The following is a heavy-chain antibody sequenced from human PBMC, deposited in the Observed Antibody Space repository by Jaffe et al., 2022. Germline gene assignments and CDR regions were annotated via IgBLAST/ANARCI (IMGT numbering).Heavy chain of an antibody. J-gene: IGHJ3*02. V-gene: IGHV1-58*01. D-gene: IGHD1-7*01. CDR1: GFTFTSSA. CDR2: IVVGSGNT. CDR3: AAREVPQTGTTGLGAFDI. Sequence: QMQLVQSGPEVKKPGTSVKVSCKASGFTFTSSAVQWVRQARGQRLEWIGWIVVGSGNTNYAQKFQERVTITRDMSTSTAYMELSSLRSEDTAVYYCAAREVPQTGTTGLGAFDIWGQGTMVTVSS.